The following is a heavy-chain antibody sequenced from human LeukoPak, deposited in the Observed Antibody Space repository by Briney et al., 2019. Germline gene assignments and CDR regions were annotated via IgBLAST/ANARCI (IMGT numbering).Heavy chain of an antibody. Sequence: GGSLRLSCAASGFTFSSYWMSWVRQAPGKGLEWVSVIYSGGSTYYADSVKGRFTISRDNSKNTLYLQMNSLRAEDTAVYYCARDIAAAGYFDYWGQGTLVTVSS. V-gene: IGHV3-53*01. D-gene: IGHD6-13*01. CDR1: GFTFSSYW. CDR3: ARDIAAAGYFDY. J-gene: IGHJ4*02. CDR2: IYSGGST.